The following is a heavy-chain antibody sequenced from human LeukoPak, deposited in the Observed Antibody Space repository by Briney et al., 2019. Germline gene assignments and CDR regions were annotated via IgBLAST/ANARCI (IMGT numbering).Heavy chain of an antibody. Sequence: ASVKVSCKASGYTFIDYYIHWVRQAPGQWLEWMGGFEPEDGEPIFAQTFQGRLSMTEDTSTDTAHMELSCLTVEDTAVYYCATADKWEPLDYWGQGTLVTVSS. CDR2: FEPEDGEP. CDR3: ATADKWEPLDY. CDR1: GYTFIDYY. J-gene: IGHJ4*02. D-gene: IGHD1-26*01. V-gene: IGHV1-24*01.